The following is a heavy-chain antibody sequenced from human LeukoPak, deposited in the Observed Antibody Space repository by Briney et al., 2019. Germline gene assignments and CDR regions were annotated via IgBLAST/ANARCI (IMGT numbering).Heavy chain of an antibody. CDR3: ASGWFRGYRRYYYMDV. D-gene: IGHD5-18*01. CDR2: ISGSGGST. CDR1: GFTFGSYD. V-gene: IGHV3-23*01. J-gene: IGHJ6*03. Sequence: PGGSLRLSCAASGFTFGSYDMSWVRQAPGKGLEWVSSISGSGGSTYYADSVKGRFTISRDNSKNTLYLQMNSLRAEDTAVYYCASGWFRGYRRYYYMDVWGKGTTVTVSS.